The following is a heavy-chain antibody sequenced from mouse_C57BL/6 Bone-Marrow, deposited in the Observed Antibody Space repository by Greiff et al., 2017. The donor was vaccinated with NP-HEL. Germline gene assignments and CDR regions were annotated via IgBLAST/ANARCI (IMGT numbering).Heavy chain of an antibody. CDR3: ASDYYDYEYYFGD. V-gene: IGHV3-6*01. Sequence: EVQLEESGPGLVKPSQSLSLTCSVTGYSITSGYYWYWIRQFPGNILEWMGYISYDGSNNYNPSLKNPISIPRDTSKNQFFLKLNSVTTEDTATDYGASDYYDYEYYFGDWGQGTTLTVSS. CDR1: GYSITSGYY. J-gene: IGHJ2*01. D-gene: IGHD2-4*01. CDR2: ISYDGSN.